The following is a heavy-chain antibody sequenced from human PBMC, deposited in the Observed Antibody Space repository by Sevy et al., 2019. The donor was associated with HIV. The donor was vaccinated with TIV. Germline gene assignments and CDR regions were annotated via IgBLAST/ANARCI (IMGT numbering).Heavy chain of an antibody. CDR3: ARVWGVGAPPHFDY. V-gene: IGHV3-21*01. CDR2: ISSSSSYI. CDR1: GFTFSSYS. Sequence: GGSLRLSCAASGFTFSSYSMNWVRQVPGKGLEWVASISSSSSYIYYADSVKGRFTISRDNAKNSLYLQMNSLRAEDTAVYYCARVWGVGAPPHFDYWGQGTLVTVSS. J-gene: IGHJ4*02. D-gene: IGHD1-26*01.